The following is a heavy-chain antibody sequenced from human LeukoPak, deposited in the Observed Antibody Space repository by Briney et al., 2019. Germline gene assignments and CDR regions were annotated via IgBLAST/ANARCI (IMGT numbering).Heavy chain of an antibody. V-gene: IGHV1-3*03. CDR2: INAGNGNT. CDR3: ARARYETRIWPKSRYDYYHYMDV. Sequence: GASVTVSCKASGSTFTSYTIHWVRQAPGPRREWMGWINAGNGNTKYSQEFQDRVTITRDTSASTDYMERSSLRSEDMAVYYCARARYETRIWPKSRYDYYHYMDVWGKGTTVTVSS. CDR1: GSTFTSYT. J-gene: IGHJ6*03. D-gene: IGHD3-3*01.